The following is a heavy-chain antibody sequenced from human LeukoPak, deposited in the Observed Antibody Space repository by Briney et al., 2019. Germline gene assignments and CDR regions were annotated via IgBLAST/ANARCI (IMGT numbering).Heavy chain of an antibody. CDR2: INHSGST. V-gene: IGHV4-34*01. CDR3: ARGTYYYDSSGYYYYYYYMDV. Sequence: PSETLSLTCAVYGGSFSGYYWSWIRQPPGKGLEWIGEINHSGSTNYNPSLKSRVTISVDTSKNQFSLKLSSVTAADTAVYYCARGTYYYDSSGYYYYYYYMDVWGKGTTVTLS. CDR1: GGSFSGYY. J-gene: IGHJ6*03. D-gene: IGHD3-22*01.